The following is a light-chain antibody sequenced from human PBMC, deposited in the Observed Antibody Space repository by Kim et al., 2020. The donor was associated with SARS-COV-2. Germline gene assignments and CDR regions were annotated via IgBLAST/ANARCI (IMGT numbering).Light chain of an antibody. CDR2: YDS. CDR3: QVCDVGHHV. J-gene: IGLJ3*02. CDR1: NIGNKG. V-gene: IGLV3-21*04. Sequence: SFVLTQPPSVSVAPGKTARITCGGNNIGNKGVHWCQQKPGQAPVLVIYYDSDRRSGIPERFSGSKSGNTATLTINRVEAGDEADYFCQVCDVGHHVFGGGTQLTVL.